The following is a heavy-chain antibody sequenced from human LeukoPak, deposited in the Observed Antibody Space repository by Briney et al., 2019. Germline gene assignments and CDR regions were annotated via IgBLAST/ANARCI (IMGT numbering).Heavy chain of an antibody. CDR1: GFTFTSSA. CDR2: IVVGSGNT. CDR3: ARDKEGMVYAMPGMDV. D-gene: IGHD2-8*01. V-gene: IGHV1-58*01. J-gene: IGHJ6*02. Sequence: SVKVSCKASGFTFTSSAVQWVRQARGQGLEWIGWIVVGSGNTNYAQKFQGRVTMTRDTSTSTVYMELSSLRSEDTAVYYCARDKEGMVYAMPGMDVWGQGTTVTVSS.